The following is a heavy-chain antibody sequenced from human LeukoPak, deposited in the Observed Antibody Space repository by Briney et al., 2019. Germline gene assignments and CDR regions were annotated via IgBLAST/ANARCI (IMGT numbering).Heavy chain of an antibody. Sequence: GGSLRLSCAASGFTFSSYGMSWARQAPGKGLEWVSAISGSGGSTYYADSVKGRFTISRDNSKNTLYLEVISLTAEDTAVYYCAKDDAWLRFGEWSQGTLVTVSS. CDR2: ISGSGGST. D-gene: IGHD3-10*01. V-gene: IGHV3-23*01. J-gene: IGHJ4*02. CDR1: GFTFSSYG. CDR3: AKDDAWLRFGE.